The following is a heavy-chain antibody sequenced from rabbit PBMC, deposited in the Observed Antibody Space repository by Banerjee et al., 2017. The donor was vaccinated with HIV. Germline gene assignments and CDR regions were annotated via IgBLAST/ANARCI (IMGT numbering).Heavy chain of an antibody. CDR2: IYTSSGST. CDR1: GFSFSSSYY. V-gene: IGHV1S45*01. CDR3: ARYYSYGYAGGTYAANL. D-gene: IGHD6-1*01. Sequence: QEQLVESGGGLVQPEGSLTLTCTASGFSFSSSYYMCWVRQAPGKGLEWIGCIYTSSGSTDYASWAKGRFTISKTSSTTVTLQMTSLTAADTATYFCARYYSYGYAGGTYAANLWGPGTLVTVS. J-gene: IGHJ4*01.